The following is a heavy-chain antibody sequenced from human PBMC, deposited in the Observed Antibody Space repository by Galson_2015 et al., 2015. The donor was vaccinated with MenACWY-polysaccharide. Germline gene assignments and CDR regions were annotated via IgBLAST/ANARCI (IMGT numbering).Heavy chain of an antibody. V-gene: IGHV3-33*01. Sequence: SLRLSCAASGLTFRNYGMHWVRQAPGKGLEWVAVIWYDGSNKYYADSVKGRFTVSRDNSKNTLFLQMNSLRAEDTAVYYCATDVRYSYDSSPWGYFDLWGRGTLVTVSP. CDR1: GLTFRNYG. J-gene: IGHJ2*01. CDR2: IWYDGSNK. CDR3: ATDVRYSYDSSPWGYFDL. D-gene: IGHD3-22*01.